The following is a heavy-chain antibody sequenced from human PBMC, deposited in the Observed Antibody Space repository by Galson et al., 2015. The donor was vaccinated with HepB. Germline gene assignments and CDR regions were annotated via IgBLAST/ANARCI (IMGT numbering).Heavy chain of an antibody. CDR1: GFTFSSHW. J-gene: IGHJ4*02. V-gene: IGHV3-7*03. D-gene: IGHD2-2*01. Sequence: SLRLSCAASGFTFSSHWMIWVRQAPGKGLEWVANIKQDGSERYYVDSVKGRFTISRDNAKNSLYLQMNSLRVEDTAVYYCAHAPNLYYFDNWGQGTLVTASS. CDR3: AHAPNLYYFDN. CDR2: IKQDGSER.